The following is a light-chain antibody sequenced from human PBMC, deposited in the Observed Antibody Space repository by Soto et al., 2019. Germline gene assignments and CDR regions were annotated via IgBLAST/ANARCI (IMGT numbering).Light chain of an antibody. V-gene: IGLV1-44*01. Sequence: QSALTQAPSASGTPGQRVTISCSGSSSIIGSNTVSWYQQVPGTAPKLLIYSNDQRPSGVPDRFSGSKSGTSASLAIGGLQSEDEADYYCAAWDDSLNGWVFGGGTKLTVL. CDR1: SSIIGSNT. CDR3: AAWDDSLNGWV. CDR2: SND. J-gene: IGLJ3*02.